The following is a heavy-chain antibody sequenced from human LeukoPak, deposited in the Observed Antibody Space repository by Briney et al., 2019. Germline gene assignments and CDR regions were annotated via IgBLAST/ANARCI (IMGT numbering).Heavy chain of an antibody. CDR1: GYSFTSYW. Sequence: GESLKISCKGSGYSFTSYWIGWVRQMPGKGLEWMGIIYPGDSDTRYSPSFQGQVTISADKSISTAYLQWSSLKASDTAMYYCARRGGSGYYLDFYFDYWGQGTLVTVSS. CDR2: IYPGDSDT. CDR3: ARRGGSGYYLDFYFDY. D-gene: IGHD3-22*01. J-gene: IGHJ4*02. V-gene: IGHV5-51*01.